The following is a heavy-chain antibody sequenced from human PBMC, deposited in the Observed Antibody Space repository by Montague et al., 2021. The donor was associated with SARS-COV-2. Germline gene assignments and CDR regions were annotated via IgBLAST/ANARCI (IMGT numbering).Heavy chain of an antibody. CDR3: ARPYSGSYLGWFDP. V-gene: IGHV3-30*04. Sequence: SLRLSCAASGFTFSSYAMHWVRQAPGKGLEWVAVISYDGSNKYYADSVKGRFTISRDNSKNTLYLQMNSLRAEDTAEYYCARPYSGSYLGWFDPWGQGTLVTVSS. CDR2: ISYDGSNK. D-gene: IGHD1-26*01. CDR1: GFTFSSYA. J-gene: IGHJ5*02.